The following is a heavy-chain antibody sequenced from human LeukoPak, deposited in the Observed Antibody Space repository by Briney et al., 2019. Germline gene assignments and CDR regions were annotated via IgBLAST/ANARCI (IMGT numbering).Heavy chain of an antibody. V-gene: IGHV4-61*02. J-gene: IGHJ4*02. CDR2: IYTSGST. Sequence: SQTLSLTCTVSGGSLSSGRYYWSWIRQPAGTGLEWLGRIYTSGSTNYNPSLKSRVTISVDTSKNQFSLKLSSVTAADTAVYYCARVSGYSSGWYVDYWGQGTLVTVSS. D-gene: IGHD6-19*01. CDR3: ARVSGYSSGWYVDY. CDR1: GGSLSSGRYY.